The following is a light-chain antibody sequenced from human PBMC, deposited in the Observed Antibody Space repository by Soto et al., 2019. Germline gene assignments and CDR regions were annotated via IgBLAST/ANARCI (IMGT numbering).Light chain of an antibody. CDR1: QSVSTN. V-gene: IGKV3-15*01. J-gene: IGKJ5*01. CDR3: QQYNNWPPIT. CDR2: GAS. Sequence: EIVMTQSPATLSVSPGERASLSCRASQSVSTNLAWYQQKPAQAPRLLIYGASTRATSIPARFSGSGSGTEFTLTISSLQSEDFAVYYCQQYNNWPPITFGQGTRLEIK.